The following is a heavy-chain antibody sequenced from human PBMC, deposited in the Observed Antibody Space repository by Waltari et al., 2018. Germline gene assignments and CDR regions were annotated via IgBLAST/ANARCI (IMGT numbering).Heavy chain of an antibody. CDR3: ARGPPDTMIVLDL. D-gene: IGHD3-22*01. CDR1: GGSFSGYY. V-gene: IGHV4-34*01. CDR2: INHSGST. J-gene: IGHJ2*01. Sequence: QVQLQQWGAGLLKPSETLSLTCAVYGGSFSGYYWSWIRQPPGKGLEWIGEINHSGSTNYNPSLKSRVTISVDTSKNQFSLKLSSVTAADTAVYYCARGPPDTMIVLDLWGRGTLVIVSS.